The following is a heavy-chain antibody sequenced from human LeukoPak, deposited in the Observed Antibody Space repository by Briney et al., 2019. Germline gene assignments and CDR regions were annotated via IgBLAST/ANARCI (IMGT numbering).Heavy chain of an antibody. CDR1: GFTFSSYE. D-gene: IGHD3-10*01. J-gene: IGHJ5*02. CDR3: ARDPRWFGELLPNWFDP. V-gene: IGHV3-48*03. Sequence: GGSLRLSCAASGFTFSSYEMNWVRQAPGKGLEWVSYISSSGSTIYYADSVKGRFTISRDNAKNSLYLQMNSLRAKDTAVYYCARDPRWFGELLPNWFDPWGQGTLVTVSS. CDR2: ISSSGSTI.